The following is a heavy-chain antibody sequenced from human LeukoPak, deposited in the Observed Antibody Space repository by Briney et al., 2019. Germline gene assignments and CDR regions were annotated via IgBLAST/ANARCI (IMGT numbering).Heavy chain of an antibody. Sequence: GGSLRLSCAASGFTFSSYWMSWVRQAPGKGLEWVANIKQDGSEKYYVDSVKGRFTISRDNAKNLLYLQMNSLRAEDTAVYYCARVGHYCSTTSCYLYGMDVWGQGTTVTVSS. J-gene: IGHJ6*02. D-gene: IGHD2-2*01. CDR1: GFTFSSYW. CDR2: IKQDGSEK. V-gene: IGHV3-7*01. CDR3: ARVGHYCSTTSCYLYGMDV.